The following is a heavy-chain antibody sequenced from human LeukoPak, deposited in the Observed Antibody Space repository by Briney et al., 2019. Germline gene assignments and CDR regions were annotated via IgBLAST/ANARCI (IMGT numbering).Heavy chain of an antibody. CDR3: GRVVVVPAASPSTGYYYYYMDV. Sequence: GSSVKVSCKASGGTFSSYAISWVRQAPGQGLEWMGWISAYIGNTNYAQKLQGRVTMTTDTSTSTAYMELRSLRSDDTAVYYCGRVVVVPAASPSTGYYYYYMDVWAKGPRSPSP. J-gene: IGHJ6*03. V-gene: IGHV1-18*01. D-gene: IGHD2-2*01. CDR1: GGTFSSYA. CDR2: ISAYIGNT.